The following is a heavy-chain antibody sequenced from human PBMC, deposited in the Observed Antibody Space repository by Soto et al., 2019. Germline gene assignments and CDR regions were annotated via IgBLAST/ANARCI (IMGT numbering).Heavy chain of an antibody. Sequence: QVRLQESGPGLVKPSQTLSLTCTVSGGSIRSGGYYWTWIRQHPEKGLEWIGFIYFDGGIYYNPSLKSRVTMSVAASNNQFSLRLTSVTAADTAVYYCAAERGDTAATRFLVYWGQGTLVTVSS. CDR1: GGSIRSGGYY. CDR3: AAERGDTAATRFLVY. J-gene: IGHJ4*02. CDR2: IYFDGGI. V-gene: IGHV4-31*04. D-gene: IGHD5-18*01.